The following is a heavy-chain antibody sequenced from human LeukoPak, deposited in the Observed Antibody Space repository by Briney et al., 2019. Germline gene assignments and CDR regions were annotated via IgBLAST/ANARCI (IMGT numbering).Heavy chain of an antibody. CDR2: INPNSGGT. Sequence: ASVKVSCKASGYTFTGYYMHWVRQAPGQGLEWMGWINPNSGGTNYAQKFQGRVTMTRDTSISTAYMELSRLRSDDTAVYYCAKSISRGNYQDWFDSWGQGTLVIVSS. CDR3: AKSISRGNYQDWFDS. CDR1: GYTFTGYY. J-gene: IGHJ5*01. V-gene: IGHV1-2*02. D-gene: IGHD1-26*01.